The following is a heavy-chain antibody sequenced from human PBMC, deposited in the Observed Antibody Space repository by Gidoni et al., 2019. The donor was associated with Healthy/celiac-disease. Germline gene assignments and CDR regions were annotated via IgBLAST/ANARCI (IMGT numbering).Heavy chain of an antibody. D-gene: IGHD3-3*01. CDR3: ARDRRSYDFWSGYRRDY. CDR1: GFTFSSYA. V-gene: IGHV3-30-3*01. CDR2: ISYDGSNK. J-gene: IGHJ4*02. Sequence: QVQLVESGGGVVQTGRSLRLSCAASGFTFSSYAMHWVRQAPGKGLEWVAVISYDGSNKYYADSVKGRFTISRDNSKNTLYLQMNSLRAEDTTVYYCARDRRSYDFWSGYRRDYWGQGTLVTVSS.